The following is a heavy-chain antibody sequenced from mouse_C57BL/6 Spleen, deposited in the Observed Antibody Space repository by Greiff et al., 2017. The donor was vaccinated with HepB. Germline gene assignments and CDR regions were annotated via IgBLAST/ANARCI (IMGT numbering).Heavy chain of an antibody. J-gene: IGHJ2*01. CDR2: ISSGSSTI. CDR3: ARQTTVVPYFDY. V-gene: IGHV5-17*01. D-gene: IGHD1-1*01. CDR1: GFTFSDYG. Sequence: EVKLVESGGGLVKPGGSLKLSCAASGFTFSDYGMHWVRQAPEKGLEWVAYISSGSSTIYYADTVKGRFTISRDNAKNTLFLQMTSLRSEDTAMYYCARQTTVVPYFDYWGQGTTLTVSS.